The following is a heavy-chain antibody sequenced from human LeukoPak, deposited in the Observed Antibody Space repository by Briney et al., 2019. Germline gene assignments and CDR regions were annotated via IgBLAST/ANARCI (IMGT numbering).Heavy chain of an antibody. CDR3: ARDGGTAGYSSGSDY. V-gene: IGHV1-18*01. CDR2: TSPNIGET. J-gene: IGHJ4*02. CDR1: GYTFTTYA. D-gene: IGHD5-18*01. Sequence: GASVKVSCKASGYTFTTYAISWVRQAPGQGLEWMGWTSPNIGETNFLQRFQGRVSVTTDTSTSTVYMELRSLRSDDTAVYYCARDGGTAGYSSGSDYWGQGTLVTVSS.